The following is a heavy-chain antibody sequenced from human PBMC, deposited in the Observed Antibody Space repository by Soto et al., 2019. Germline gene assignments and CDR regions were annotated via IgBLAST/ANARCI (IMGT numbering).Heavy chain of an antibody. J-gene: IGHJ4*02. CDR3: ARAPRGNYGYPSYFDY. Sequence: PSETLSLTFTVSGGSLSSYYWSWLRQPPGKGLEWIGYIYYSGSTNYNPSLKSRVTISVDTSKNQFSLKLSSVTAADTAVYYCARAPRGNYGYPSYFDYWGQGTLVTVSS. CDR1: GGSLSSYY. D-gene: IGHD3-10*01. V-gene: IGHV4-59*01. CDR2: IYYSGST.